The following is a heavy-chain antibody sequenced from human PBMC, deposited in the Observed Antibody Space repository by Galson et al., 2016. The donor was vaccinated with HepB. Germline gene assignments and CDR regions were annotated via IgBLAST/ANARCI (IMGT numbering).Heavy chain of an antibody. J-gene: IGHJ4*02. Sequence: CAIPGDSVSSHSAAWDWIRQSPSRGLEWLGRTYYRSKWYNDYAVYVKSRITINPDTSKNQFSLQLNSVTSEDPSVYYCARDLSSSRFPFDYWGQGTLVTFSS. D-gene: IGHD6-13*01. CDR2: TYYRSKWYN. V-gene: IGHV6-1*01. CDR1: GDSVSSHSAA. CDR3: ARDLSSSRFPFDY.